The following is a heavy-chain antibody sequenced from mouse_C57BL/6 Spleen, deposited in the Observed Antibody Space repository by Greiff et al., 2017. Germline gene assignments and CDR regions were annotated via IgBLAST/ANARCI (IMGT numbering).Heavy chain of an antibody. CDR3: ARRSSSGYTGGAMDY. D-gene: IGHD3-2*02. J-gene: IGHJ4*01. CDR1: GFTFSDYG. V-gene: IGHV5-17*01. Sequence: EVHLVESGGGLVKPGGSLKLSCAASGFTFSDYGMHWVRQAPEKGLEWVAYISSGSSTIYYADTVKGRFTISRDNAKNTLFLQMTSLRSEDPAFYYCARRSSSGYTGGAMDYWGQGTSVTVSS. CDR2: ISSGSSTI.